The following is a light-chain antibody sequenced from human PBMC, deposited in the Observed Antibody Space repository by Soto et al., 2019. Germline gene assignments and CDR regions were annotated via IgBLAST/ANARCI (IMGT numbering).Light chain of an antibody. CDR1: ISNIGSNT. J-gene: IGLJ1*01. CDR3: AAWDDSLNGYV. V-gene: IGLV1-44*01. Sequence: QSVLTQPPSASGTPGQRVTISCSGSISNIGSNTVNWYQHLPGTAPKLLIYSSNQRPSGVPDRFSGSKSGTSASLAISGLQSADEADYYCAAWDDSLNGYVFGSGTKVTVL. CDR2: SSN.